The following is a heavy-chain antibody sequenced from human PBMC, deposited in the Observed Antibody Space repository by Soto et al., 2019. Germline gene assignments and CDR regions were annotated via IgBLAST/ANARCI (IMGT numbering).Heavy chain of an antibody. J-gene: IGHJ6*02. V-gene: IGHV3-30-3*01. CDR1: GFTFSSYA. D-gene: IGHD6-19*01. CDR3: ARDEATAVVGRDQTGGGMDV. Sequence: QVQLVESGGGVVQPGRSLRLSCAASGFTFSSYAMHWVRQAPGKGLEWVAVISYDGSNKYNADSMKGRFTISRDNSKNRQYRQMNSLRAEDTAVYYCARDEATAVVGRDQTGGGMDVWGQGTTVTVSS. CDR2: ISYDGSNK.